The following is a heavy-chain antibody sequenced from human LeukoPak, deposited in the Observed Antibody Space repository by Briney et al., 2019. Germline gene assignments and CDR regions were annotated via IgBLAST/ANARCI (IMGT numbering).Heavy chain of an antibody. Sequence: PSETLSLTCTVSGGSISNGDYYWSWIRQPPGKGLEWIGYIYYSGTTNYNPSLKSRVTISVDTSKNQFFLRVRSVTAADTALYYCARDLVGADSWLDPWGQGTLVTVSS. CDR1: GGSISNGDYY. J-gene: IGHJ5*02. D-gene: IGHD1-26*01. CDR2: IYYSGTT. CDR3: ARDLVGADSWLDP. V-gene: IGHV4-61*08.